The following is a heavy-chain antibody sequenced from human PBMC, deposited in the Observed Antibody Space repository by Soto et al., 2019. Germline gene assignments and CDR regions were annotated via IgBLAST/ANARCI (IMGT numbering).Heavy chain of an antibody. Sequence: PGGALRLSYAASGFIISSYGMHWVRQAPGKGLEWLAVISYDGSNKFYGDSVKGRFTISRDNSKNTLYLQVNSLRAEDTAVYYCASYGRIASPGYDGFQDPFDYWGQGTLVTVSS. CDR3: ASYGRIASPGYDGFQDPFDY. CDR2: ISYDGSNK. J-gene: IGHJ4*01. CDR1: GFIISSYG. V-gene: IGHV3-30*03. D-gene: IGHD6-13*01.